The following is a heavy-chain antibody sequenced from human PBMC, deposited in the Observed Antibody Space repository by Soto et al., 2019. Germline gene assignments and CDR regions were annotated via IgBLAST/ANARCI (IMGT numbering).Heavy chain of an antibody. CDR3: ARGRYYGSGSYYRTDYYYYMDV. Sequence: PSETLSLTCTVSGGSISSGGYYWSWIRQHPGKGLEWIGYIYYSGSTYYNPSLKSRVTISVDTSKNQFSLKLSSVTAADTAVYYCARGRYYGSGSYYRTDYYYYMDVWGKGTTVTVSS. CDR2: IYYSGST. CDR1: GGSISSGGYY. J-gene: IGHJ6*03. D-gene: IGHD3-10*01. V-gene: IGHV4-31*03.